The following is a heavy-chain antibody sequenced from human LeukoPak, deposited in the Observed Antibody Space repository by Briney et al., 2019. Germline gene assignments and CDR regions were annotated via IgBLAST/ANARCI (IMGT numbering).Heavy chain of an antibody. D-gene: IGHD6-13*01. J-gene: IGHJ4*02. V-gene: IGHV3-33*06. CDR3: AKERYVAAAGTILSFDS. Sequence: PGGSLRLSCVASGFTFSRYGMHWVRQAPGKGLEWVAIIWYDGSNQYYADSVKGRFTISRDNSKNTLYLQMSSLRAEDTAVYYCAKERYVAAAGTILSFDSWGQGTLVTVSS. CDR2: IWYDGSNQ. CDR1: GFTFSRYG.